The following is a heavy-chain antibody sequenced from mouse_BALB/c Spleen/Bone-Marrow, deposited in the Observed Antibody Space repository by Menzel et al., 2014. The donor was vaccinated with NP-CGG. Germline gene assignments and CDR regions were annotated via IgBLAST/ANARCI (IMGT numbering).Heavy chain of an antibody. CDR3: ARHDYAY. D-gene: IGHD2-4*01. Sequence: VQLKDSGGGLVKPGGSLKLSCAASGFTFSSYAMSWVRQTPEKRLEWVATISSGGSYTYCPDSVKGRFTISRDNAKNTLYLQMSSLRSEDTAMYYCARHDYAYWGQGTLVTVSA. CDR1: GFTFSSYA. J-gene: IGHJ3*01. V-gene: IGHV5-9-3*01. CDR2: ISSGGSYT.